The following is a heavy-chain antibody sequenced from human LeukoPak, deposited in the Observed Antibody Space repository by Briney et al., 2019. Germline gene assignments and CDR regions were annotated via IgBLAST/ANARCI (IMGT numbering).Heavy chain of an antibody. CDR3: ARLAYYGSGSQKGFDI. CDR1: GGSISSSTYY. Sequence: SETLSLTCTVSGGSISSSTYYWGWIRQPPGKGLEWIGSIYYSGSTYYNPSLKSRVTISVDTSKNQFSLKLSSVAGAHGAVCYCARLAYYGSGSQKGFDIWRQRTMVTVSS. V-gene: IGHV4-39*01. CDR2: IYYSGST. D-gene: IGHD3-10*01. J-gene: IGHJ3*02.